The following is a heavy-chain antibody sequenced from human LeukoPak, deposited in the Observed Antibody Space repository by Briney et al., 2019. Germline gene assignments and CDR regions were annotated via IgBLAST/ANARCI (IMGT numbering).Heavy chain of an antibody. D-gene: IGHD4-17*01. V-gene: IGHV4-59*08. CDR2: IYYSGST. Sequence: SETLSLTCTVSGGSISSYYWSWIRHPPGKGLEWLGYIYYSGSTNYNPSLKSRVTSSVDTSKNQFSLRMSCVTAADPAVYYCARHADYGAYLDYWGQGTLVTVPS. CDR3: ARHADYGAYLDY. J-gene: IGHJ4*02. CDR1: GGSISSYY.